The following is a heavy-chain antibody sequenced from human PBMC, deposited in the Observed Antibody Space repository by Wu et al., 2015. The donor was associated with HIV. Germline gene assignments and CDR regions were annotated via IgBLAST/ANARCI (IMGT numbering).Heavy chain of an antibody. D-gene: IGHD6-19*01. J-gene: IGHJ4*02. CDR2: IIPIFGTA. CDR1: GGTFSSYA. V-gene: IGHV1-69*13. Sequence: QVQLVQSGAEVKKPGSSVKVSCKASGGTFSSYAISWVRQAPGQGLEWMGRIIPIFGTANYAQKFQGRVTITADELTRTTYVELYSLRFEDTAVYYCARGDSSGWYSFDSWGQGTLVIVSS. CDR3: ARGDSSGWYSFDS.